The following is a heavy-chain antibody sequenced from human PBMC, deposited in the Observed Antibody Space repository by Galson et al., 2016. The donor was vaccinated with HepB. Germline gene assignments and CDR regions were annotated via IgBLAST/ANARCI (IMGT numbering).Heavy chain of an antibody. V-gene: IGHV2-5*02. D-gene: IGHD2-15*01. Sequence: PALVKPTQTLTLTCSFSGFSLSTSGVGVGWIRQPPGKALERLALYYWDDDKNYNPFLKSRLSITKDTSKNQVVLTMTNMDPVDTATYYCAHSQRVPRRSGGRCYYFDYWGQGILVTVSS. CDR2: YYWDDDK. CDR3: AHSQRVPRRSGGRCYYFDY. CDR1: GFSLSTSGVG. J-gene: IGHJ4*02.